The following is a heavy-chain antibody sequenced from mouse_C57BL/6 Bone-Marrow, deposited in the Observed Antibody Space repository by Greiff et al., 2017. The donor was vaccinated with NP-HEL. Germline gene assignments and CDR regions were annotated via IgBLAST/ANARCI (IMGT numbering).Heavy chain of an antibody. J-gene: IGHJ2*01. CDR2: ISSGGSYT. D-gene: IGHD2-5*01. CDR1: GFTFSSYG. Sequence: EVQVVESGGDLVKPGGSLKLSCAASGFTFSSYGMSWVRQTPDKRLEWVATISSGGSYTYSPDSVKGRFTISRDNAKKTLYLQMSSLKSEDTAMYYCERHYYSNYFDYWGQGTTLTVSS. CDR3: ERHYYSNYFDY. V-gene: IGHV5-6*01.